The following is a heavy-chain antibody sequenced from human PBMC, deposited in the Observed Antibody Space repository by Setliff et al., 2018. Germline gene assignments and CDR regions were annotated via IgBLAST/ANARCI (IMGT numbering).Heavy chain of an antibody. D-gene: IGHD1-1*01. J-gene: IGHJ4*02. CDR3: ARTGTYRYFDY. Sequence: PSETLSLTCTVSGGSISSGTYYWGWIRQPPGKGLEWIGRIYYRGTTYYNTSLKSRVTISVDTSKSQFSLKLSSVTAADTAVYYCARTGTYRYFDYWGQGTPVTVSS. CDR1: GGSISSGTYY. CDR2: IYYRGTT. V-gene: IGHV4-39*01.